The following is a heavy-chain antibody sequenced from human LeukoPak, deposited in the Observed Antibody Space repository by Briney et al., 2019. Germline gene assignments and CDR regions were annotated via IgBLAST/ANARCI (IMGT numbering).Heavy chain of an antibody. CDR3: AREGGEWELPAKWFDP. CDR2: INWNGGST. D-gene: IGHD1-26*01. V-gene: IGHV3-20*04. J-gene: IGHJ5*02. Sequence: GGSLRLSCAASGFTFDDYGMSWVRQAPGKGLEWVSGINWNGGSTGYADSVKGRFTISRDNAKNSLYLQMNSLRAEDTALYYCAREGGEWELPAKWFDPWGQGTLVTVSS. CDR1: GFTFDDYG.